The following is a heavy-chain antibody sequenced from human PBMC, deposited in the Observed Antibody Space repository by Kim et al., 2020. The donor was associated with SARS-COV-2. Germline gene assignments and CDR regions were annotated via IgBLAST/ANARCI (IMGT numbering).Heavy chain of an antibody. D-gene: IGHD1-26*01. V-gene: IGHV3-30*07. CDR3: ARGTAVGDTTTAFDI. Sequence: AESVKGRFTSTRDNSKNTVYLQMNSLRAEDPAVYYCARGTAVGDTTTAFDIWGQGTMVTVSS. J-gene: IGHJ3*02.